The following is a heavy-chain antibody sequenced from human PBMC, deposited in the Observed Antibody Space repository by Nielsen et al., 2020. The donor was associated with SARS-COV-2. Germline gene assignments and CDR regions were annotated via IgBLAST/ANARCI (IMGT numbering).Heavy chain of an antibody. Sequence: SVKVSCKASGGTFSSYAISWVRQAPGQGLEWMGRIIPILGIANYAQKFQGRVTITADKSTSTAYMELSSLRSEDTAVYYCARSVTTERNVNWFDPWGQGTLVTVSS. CDR3: ARSVTTERNVNWFDP. CDR1: GGTFSSYA. CDR2: IIPILGIA. V-gene: IGHV1-69*04. D-gene: IGHD4-17*01. J-gene: IGHJ5*02.